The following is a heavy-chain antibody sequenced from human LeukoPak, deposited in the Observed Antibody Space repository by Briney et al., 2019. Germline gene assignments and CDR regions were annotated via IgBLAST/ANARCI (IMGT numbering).Heavy chain of an antibody. CDR3: ARDPKNVVAPDY. CDR1: GFTFSSYS. J-gene: IGHJ4*02. D-gene: IGHD2-2*01. V-gene: IGHV3-21*01. Sequence: KAGGSLRLSCAASGFTFSSYSMNWVRQAPGKGLEWVSSISSSSSYIYYADSVKGRFTISRDNAKNSLYLQMNSLRAEDTAVYYCARDPKNVVAPDYWGQGILVTVSS. CDR2: ISSSSSYI.